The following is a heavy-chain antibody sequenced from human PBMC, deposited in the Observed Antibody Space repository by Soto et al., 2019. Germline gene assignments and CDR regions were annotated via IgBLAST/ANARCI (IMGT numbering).Heavy chain of an antibody. V-gene: IGHV2-5*02. D-gene: IGHD3-3*01. Sequence: QITLKESGPTLVKPTQTLTLTCTFSGFSLSTSGVGVGWIRQPPGKALEWLGMIYWDDAKRYSPSLKNRLAITKDPTKSQGVLTMTTLDPGDTATYFYAHFYGLREWFHYWGQGTLVPVSS. CDR1: GFSLSTSGVG. J-gene: IGHJ4*02. CDR3: AHFYGLREWFHY. CDR2: IYWDDAK.